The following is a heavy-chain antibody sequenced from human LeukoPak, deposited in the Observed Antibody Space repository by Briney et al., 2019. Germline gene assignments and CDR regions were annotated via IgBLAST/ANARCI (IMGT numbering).Heavy chain of an antibody. CDR1: GFTFSSFH. V-gene: IGHV3-48*01. J-gene: IGHJ4*02. CDR3: ATDYYDSSGYYTGSY. D-gene: IGHD3-22*01. Sequence: GGSLRLSCAASGFTFSSFHINWVRQAPGKGLEWLSYISRDSTTIYYADSVKGRFTISRDNAKNSLYLQMNSLRAEDTAVYHCATDYYDSSGYYTGSYWGQGTLVIVSS. CDR2: ISRDSTTI.